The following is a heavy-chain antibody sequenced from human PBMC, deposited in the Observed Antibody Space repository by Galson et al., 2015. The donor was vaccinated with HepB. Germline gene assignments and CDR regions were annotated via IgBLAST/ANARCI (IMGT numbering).Heavy chain of an antibody. J-gene: IGHJ6*02. CDR3: TTSIVDTAMVRFSYYYYGMDV. D-gene: IGHD5-18*01. Sequence: PLRLSCAASGLTFGDYAISWSRQAPGEGVEWVGFIRRKAYGGTTEYAASVKGTFTISRDDSKSIAYLQMNSLNTEVTAVYYCTTSIVDTAMVRFSYYYYGMDVWGQGTTVTVSS. V-gene: IGHV3-49*03. CDR2: IRRKAYGGTT. CDR1: GLTFGDYA.